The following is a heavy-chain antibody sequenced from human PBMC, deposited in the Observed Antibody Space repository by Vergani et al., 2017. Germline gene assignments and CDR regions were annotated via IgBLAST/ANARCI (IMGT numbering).Heavy chain of an antibody. CDR1: GFTFSSYA. V-gene: IGHV3-30-3*01. D-gene: IGHD6-19*01. CDR2: ISYDGSNK. J-gene: IGHJ4*02. CDR3: ASGMGGWYVRFFDY. Sequence: QVQLVESGGGVVQPGRSLRLSCAASGFTFSSYAMHWVRQAPGKGLEWVAVISYDGSNKYYADSVKGRFTISRDNSKNTLYLQMNSLRAEDTAVYYCASGMGGWYVRFFDYWGQGTLVTVSS.